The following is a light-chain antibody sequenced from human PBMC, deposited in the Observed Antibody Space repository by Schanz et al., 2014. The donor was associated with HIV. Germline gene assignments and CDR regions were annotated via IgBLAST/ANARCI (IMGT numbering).Light chain of an antibody. V-gene: IGLV1-40*01. CDR1: NSTSGNNY. CDR2: DSV. CDR3: QSYDSRLSEV. Sequence: QSVLTQPPSVSAAPGQKVTISCSGSNSTSGNNYLSWYQELPGTAPKLLIYDSVNRPSGVPDRFSGSKSGTSASLVITGLQFEDEGDYYCQSYDSRLSEVFGAGTKLTVL. J-gene: IGLJ2*01.